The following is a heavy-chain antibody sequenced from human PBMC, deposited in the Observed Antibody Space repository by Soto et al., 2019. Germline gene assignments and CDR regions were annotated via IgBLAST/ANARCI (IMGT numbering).Heavy chain of an antibody. V-gene: IGHV3-30*18. CDR1: GFTFSSYG. CDR3: AKGEYSKYYFDY. D-gene: IGHD5-12*01. J-gene: IGHJ4*02. Sequence: PGGSLRLSCAASGFTFSSYGMHWVRQAPGKGLEWVAVISYDGSNKYYADSVKGRFTISRDNSKNTLYLQMNSLRAEDTAVYYCAKGEYSKYYFDYWGQGTLVTVSS. CDR2: ISYDGSNK.